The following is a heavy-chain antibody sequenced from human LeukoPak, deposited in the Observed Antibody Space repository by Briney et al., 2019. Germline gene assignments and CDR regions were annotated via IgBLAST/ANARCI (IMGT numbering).Heavy chain of an antibody. CDR3: AKDLSDPVMVIDS. D-gene: IGHD5-18*01. J-gene: IGHJ4*02. CDR1: GFTFSDYY. V-gene: IGHV3-11*01. Sequence: GGSLRLSCVASGFTFSDYYMSWIRQAPGKGLEWVSYISSGDTTVDYADSLKGRFTISRDNSKNTLYLQMNSLRAEDTAVYYCAKDLSDPVMVIDSWGQGTLVTVSS. CDR2: ISSGDTTV.